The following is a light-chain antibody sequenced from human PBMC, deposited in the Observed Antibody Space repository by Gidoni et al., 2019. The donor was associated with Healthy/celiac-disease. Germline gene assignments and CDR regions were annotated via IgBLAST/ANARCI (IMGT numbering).Light chain of an antibody. CDR3: QQYGSSWLT. CDR2: GAS. J-gene: IGKJ4*01. V-gene: IGKV3-20*01. Sequence: EIVLTPSPGTLSLSPGERATLSCRASQSVSSSYLAWYQQKPGQAPRLLIYGASSRATGIPDRFSGSGSGTDFTLTISRLEPEDFAVYYCQQYGSSWLTFGGGTKVEIK. CDR1: QSVSSSY.